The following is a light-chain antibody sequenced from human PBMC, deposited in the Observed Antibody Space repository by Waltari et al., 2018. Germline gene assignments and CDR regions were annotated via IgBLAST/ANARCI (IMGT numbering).Light chain of an antibody. J-gene: IGLJ2*01. CDR2: DVS. CDR1: SSDVGAYHY. CDR3: ISYTTSDTMI. Sequence: QSALTQPAPVSGSPGQSITIPCTGTSSDVGAYHYVSWYQQPPGKVPNLIFYDVSHRPSGVSFRFSGSKSDNTASLTISGLQAEDEADYYCISYTTSDTMIVGGGTKLTVL. V-gene: IGLV2-14*03.